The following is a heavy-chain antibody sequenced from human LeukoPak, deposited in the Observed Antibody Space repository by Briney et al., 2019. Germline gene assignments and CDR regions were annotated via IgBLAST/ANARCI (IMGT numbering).Heavy chain of an antibody. D-gene: IGHD6-19*01. CDR1: GFTFSSYA. CDR3: AKDISGWYGSFAFDI. V-gene: IGHV3-23*01. CDR2: ISGSGGST. J-gene: IGHJ3*02. Sequence: PGGSLRLSCAASGFTFSSYAMSWVRQAPGKGLEWVPAISGSGGSTYYADSVKGRFTISRDNSKNTLCLQMNSLRAEDTAVYYCAKDISGWYGSFAFDIWGQGTMVTVSS.